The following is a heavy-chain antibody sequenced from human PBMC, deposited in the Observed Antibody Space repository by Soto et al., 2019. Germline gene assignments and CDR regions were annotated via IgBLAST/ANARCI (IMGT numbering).Heavy chain of an antibody. J-gene: IGHJ5*02. CDR2: ISGSGGST. CDR3: AKRSKYDFWSGPLRFDP. D-gene: IGHD3-3*01. V-gene: IGHV3-23*01. Sequence: GGSLRLSCAASGFTFSSYAMSWVRQAPGKGLEWVSAISGSGGSTYYADSVKGRFTISRDNSKNTLYLQMNSLRAEDTAVYYCAKRSKYDFWSGPLRFDPWGQGTLVTVSS. CDR1: GFTFSSYA.